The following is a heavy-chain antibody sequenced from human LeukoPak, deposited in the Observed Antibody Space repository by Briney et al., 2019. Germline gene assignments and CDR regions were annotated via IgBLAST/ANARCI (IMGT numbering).Heavy chain of an antibody. V-gene: IGHV3-23*01. Sequence: GGSLRLSCAASGFTFSSYAMSWVRQAPGKGLEWVSAISGSGGSTYYADSVKGRFTISRDNSKNTLYLQMNSVRAEDTVVYCCAKDRNDSSGYYPLDAFDIWGQGTMVTVSS. D-gene: IGHD3-22*01. CDR2: ISGSGGST. J-gene: IGHJ3*02. CDR1: GFTFSSYA. CDR3: AKDRNDSSGYYPLDAFDI.